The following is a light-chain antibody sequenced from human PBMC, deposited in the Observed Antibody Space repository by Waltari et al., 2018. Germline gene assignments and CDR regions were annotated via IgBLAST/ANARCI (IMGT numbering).Light chain of an antibody. CDR3: SSRDTDGKHWL. CDR2: RKN. V-gene: IGLV3-19*01. J-gene: IGLJ2*01. CDR1: SLRLFY. Sequence: SSELTQEPDVSVALGQTVNITCLGDSLRLFYASGYQQAPRQAPRLVIYRKNERPSGIPGRFSASYSGDTSSLIITGAQTEDEGHYYCSSRDTDGKHWLFGGGTMLTV.